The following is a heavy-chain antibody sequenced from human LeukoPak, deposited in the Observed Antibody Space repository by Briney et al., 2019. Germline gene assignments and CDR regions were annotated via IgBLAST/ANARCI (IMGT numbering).Heavy chain of an antibody. J-gene: IGHJ6*03. V-gene: IGHV3-7*01. CDR3: ARDWAGYYYMDV. Sequence: SGGSLRLSCAASGFTFNRYWMTWVRQAPGKGLEWVANIKEDGSEKYYVDSVKGRFTISRDNAKNSLYLQMNSLRAEDTAVYYCARDWAGYYYMDVWGKGTTVTVSS. D-gene: IGHD3-16*01. CDR2: IKEDGSEK. CDR1: GFTFNRYW.